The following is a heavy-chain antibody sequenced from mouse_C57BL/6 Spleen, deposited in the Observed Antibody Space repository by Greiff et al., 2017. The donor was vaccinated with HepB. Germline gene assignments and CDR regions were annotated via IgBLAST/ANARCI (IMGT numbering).Heavy chain of an antibody. CDR3: ARPYYYGSSYDWYFGG. CDR1: GFTFSDYG. V-gene: IGHV5-17*01. CDR2: ISRGSSTI. D-gene: IGHD1-1*01. Sequence: EVKLMESGGGLVKPGGSLKLSCAASGFTFSDYGMHWVRQAPEKGLEWVAYISRGSSTIYYADTVKGRFTISRDNAKNTLFLQMTSLRSEDTAMYYCARPYYYGSSYDWYFGGWGTGTTVTVAS. J-gene: IGHJ1*03.